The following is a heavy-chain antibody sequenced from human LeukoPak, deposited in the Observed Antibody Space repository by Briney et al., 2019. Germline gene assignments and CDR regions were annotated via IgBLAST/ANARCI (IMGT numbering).Heavy chain of an antibody. V-gene: IGHV3-30-3*01. CDR1: GFTFSSYA. CDR3: ARGDRGFDY. Sequence: PGGSLRLSCAASGFTFSSYAMHWVRQAPGKGLEWVAVISYDGSNKYYADSVKGRFTISRDNSKNTLYLRMNSLRAEDTAVYYCARGDRGFDYWGQGTLVTVSS. J-gene: IGHJ4*02. CDR2: ISYDGSNK. D-gene: IGHD3-16*01.